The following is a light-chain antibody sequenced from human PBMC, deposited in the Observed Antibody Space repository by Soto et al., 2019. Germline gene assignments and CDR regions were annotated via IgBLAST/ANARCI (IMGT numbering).Light chain of an antibody. Sequence: QSVLTQPASVSGSPGQSITISCTGTSSDVGGYDSVAWYQQHPGKAPKLMIYDVNNRPSGAANRFSGSKSGNTASLTSSGLQTEDEADYYCSSYTSSRTLVFGGGTQLTVL. V-gene: IGLV2-14*03. J-gene: IGLJ2*01. CDR1: SSDVGGYDS. CDR2: DVN. CDR3: SSYTSSRTLV.